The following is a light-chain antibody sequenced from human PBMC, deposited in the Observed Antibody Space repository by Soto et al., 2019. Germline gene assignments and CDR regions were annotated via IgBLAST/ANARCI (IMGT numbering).Light chain of an antibody. CDR2: NNN. V-gene: IGLV2-14*02. Sequence: QSALTQPASVSGSPGQSITISCTGTSSDVGSYNLVSWYQQHPGKAPKLLIFNNNQRPSGVPDRFSGSTSGTSASLAISGLQSEDESDYYCATWDDSLNAYVFGTGTKLTVL. CDR1: SSDVGSYNL. CDR3: ATWDDSLNAYV. J-gene: IGLJ1*01.